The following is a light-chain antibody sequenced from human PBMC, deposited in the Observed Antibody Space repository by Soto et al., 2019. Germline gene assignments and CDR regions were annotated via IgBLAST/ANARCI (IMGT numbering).Light chain of an antibody. CDR3: YSYTSSSTYV. Sequence: QSVLTQPASVSGSPGQSITISCTGTSSDVGAYNYVSWYQQHPAKVPKLMIYDVSNRPSGVSDRFSGSKSGSTASLTISGLQAEDEADYSCYSYTSSSTYVFGTGTKVTVL. V-gene: IGLV2-14*01. CDR2: DVS. CDR1: SSDVGAYNY. J-gene: IGLJ1*01.